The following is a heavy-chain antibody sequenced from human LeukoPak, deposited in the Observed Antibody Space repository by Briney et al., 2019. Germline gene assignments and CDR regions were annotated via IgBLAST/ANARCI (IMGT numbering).Heavy chain of an antibody. Sequence: ASVKVSCKASGYTFTGYYMHWVRQAPGQGLEWMGWINPNSGGTNYAQKFQGRVTMTRDTSISTAYMELSRLRSDDTAVYYCARRSGSYSMAHPGRSNLDYWGQGILVTVSS. J-gene: IGHJ4*02. CDR3: ARRSGSYSMAHPGRSNLDY. D-gene: IGHD1-26*01. CDR1: GYTFTGYY. V-gene: IGHV1-2*02. CDR2: INPNSGGT.